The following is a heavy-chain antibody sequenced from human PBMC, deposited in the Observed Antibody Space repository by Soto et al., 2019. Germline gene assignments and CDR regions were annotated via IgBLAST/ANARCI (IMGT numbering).Heavy chain of an antibody. D-gene: IGHD2-15*01. CDR1: GFTFTSSA. V-gene: IGHV1-58*01. Sequence: ASVKVSCKASGFTFTSSAVQWVLQARGQRLEWIGWIVVGSGNTNYAQKFQERVTITRDMSTSTAYMELSSLRSEDTAVYYCAAEAVVVAATPRFDPWGQGTLVTVSS. CDR2: IVVGSGNT. CDR3: AAEAVVVAATPRFDP. J-gene: IGHJ5*02.